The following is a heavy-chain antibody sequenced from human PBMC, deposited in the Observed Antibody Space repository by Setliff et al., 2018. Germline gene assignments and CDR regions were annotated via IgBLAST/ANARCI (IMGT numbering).Heavy chain of an antibody. J-gene: IGHJ4*02. CDR1: GGTFNTYG. Sequence: SVKVSCKASGGTFNTYGLSWVRQAPGQGLEWMGGIIPIIGDPNYAQKFQGRVTITADESTSTAYMELRSLKSEDTAVYYCAREALQRAGLYFFDIWGQGMLVTVSS. CDR3: AREALQRAGLYFFDI. D-gene: IGHD3-10*01. V-gene: IGHV1-69*13. CDR2: IIPIIGDP.